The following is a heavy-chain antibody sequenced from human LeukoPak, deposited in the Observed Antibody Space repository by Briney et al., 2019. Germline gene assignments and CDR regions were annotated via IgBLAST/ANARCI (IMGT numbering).Heavy chain of an antibody. CDR1: GFTFDDYA. CDR3: AKAENTGGIYYYYYMDV. D-gene: IGHD2/OR15-2a*01. J-gene: IGHJ6*03. Sequence: PGGSLRLSCAASGFTFDDYAMHWVRQAPGKGLEWVSAISGSGGSTYYADSVKGRFTISRDNSKNTLYLQMNSLRAEDTAVYYCAKAENTGGIYYYYYMDVWGKGTTVTVSS. CDR2: ISGSGGST. V-gene: IGHV3-23*01.